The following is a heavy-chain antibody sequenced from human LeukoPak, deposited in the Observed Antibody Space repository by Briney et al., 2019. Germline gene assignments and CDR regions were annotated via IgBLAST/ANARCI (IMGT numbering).Heavy chain of an antibody. J-gene: IGHJ5*02. CDR3: ARGRIKYCSGGSCYSGSGWFDP. V-gene: IGHV4-34*01. Sequence: SETLSLTCAVYGGSFSGYYWSWIRQPPGKGLEWIGEINHSGSTNYDPSLKSRVTISVDTSKNQFSLKLSSVTAADTAVYYCARGRIKYCSGGSCYSGSGWFDPWGQGTLVTVSS. CDR1: GGSFSGYY. CDR2: INHSGST. D-gene: IGHD2-15*01.